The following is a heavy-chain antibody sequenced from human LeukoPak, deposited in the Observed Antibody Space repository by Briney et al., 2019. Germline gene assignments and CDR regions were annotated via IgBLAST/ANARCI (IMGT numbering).Heavy chain of an antibody. D-gene: IGHD3/OR15-3a*01. CDR2: ISGYNGNT. CDR1: GYTFTNYA. Sequence: GASVKVSRKSSGYTFTNYAITWVRQAPGQGLERMGWISGYNGNTDYAQKFQGRVTMTTDTSTSTAYMELRSLTSDDTAVYFCARDVDWSLDYWGQGTLVTVSS. CDR3: ARDVDWSLDY. V-gene: IGHV1-18*01. J-gene: IGHJ4*02.